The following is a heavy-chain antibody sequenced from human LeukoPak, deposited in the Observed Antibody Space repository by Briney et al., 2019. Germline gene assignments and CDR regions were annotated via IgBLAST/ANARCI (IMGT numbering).Heavy chain of an antibody. Sequence: ASVKVSCKASGYTFTSYGISWVRQAPGQGLAWMGWISAYNGNTNYAQKPQGRVTMTTDTSTSTAYMELRSLRSDDTAVYYCAISSSLKPTDYWGQGTLVTVSS. J-gene: IGHJ4*02. CDR2: ISAYNGNT. V-gene: IGHV1-18*01. CDR3: AISSSLKPTDY. D-gene: IGHD6-13*01. CDR1: GYTFTSYG.